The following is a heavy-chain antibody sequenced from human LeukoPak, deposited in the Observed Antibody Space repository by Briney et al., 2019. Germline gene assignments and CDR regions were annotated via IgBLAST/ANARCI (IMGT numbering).Heavy chain of an antibody. CDR2: IYSGDSDT. D-gene: IGHD3-3*01. CDR1: GYTFSGYW. CDR3: ARQNDFRLDY. V-gene: IGHV5-51*01. Sequence: GESLKISCXGSGYTFSGYWIGWERQMPGKGLEWMGIIYSGDSDTRYSPSLQGQVTISVDTSIGTAYLQWSSLKASDTAIYYCARQNDFRLDYWGQGTLVTVSS. J-gene: IGHJ4*02.